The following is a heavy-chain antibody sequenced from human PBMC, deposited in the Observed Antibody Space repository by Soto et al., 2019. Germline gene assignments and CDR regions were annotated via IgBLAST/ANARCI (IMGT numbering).Heavy chain of an antibody. Sequence: ASVKVSCKGSGYTFTSYGISWVRQAPGQGLEWMGWISAYNGNTNYAQKLQGRVTMTTDTSTSTAYMELRSLRSDDTAVYYCARDSYSSGWYNLDYWGQGTLVTVSS. CDR3: ARDSYSSGWYNLDY. CDR2: ISAYNGNT. D-gene: IGHD6-19*01. J-gene: IGHJ4*02. CDR1: GYTFTSYG. V-gene: IGHV1-18*01.